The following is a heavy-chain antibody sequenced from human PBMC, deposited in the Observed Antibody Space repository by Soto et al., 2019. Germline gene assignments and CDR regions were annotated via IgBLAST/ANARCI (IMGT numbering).Heavy chain of an antibody. D-gene: IGHD3-3*01. V-gene: IGHV4-31*03. CDR1: GGSISSSAYY. Sequence: QEQLQQSGPGLVKPSQTLSLTCTVSGGSISSSAYYWNWIRQHPGKGLEWIGYIDFRGGTSPNPAPLSRVSMSLDTSATQFSLNLTSVTAAATAVYYCAGGSIVGVVNSAAFDSWGLGTLVTVSS. CDR2: IDFRGGT. J-gene: IGHJ4*02. CDR3: AGGSIVGVVNSAAFDS.